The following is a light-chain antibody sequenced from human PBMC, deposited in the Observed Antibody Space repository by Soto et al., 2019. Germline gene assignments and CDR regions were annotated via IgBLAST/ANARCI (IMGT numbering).Light chain of an antibody. V-gene: IGKV3-15*01. Sequence: EVVMTQSQATLSVSPGEGVTLSCRTNQGIGDTLAGYQHKPGQTPRLLIYDTSTRATGVPARFSGSRSGPEFPLAIKSLQSEDFAIYCCQPYESWPLTFGGGTKVESK. J-gene: IGKJ4*01. CDR2: DTS. CDR1: QGIGDT. CDR3: QPYESWPLT.